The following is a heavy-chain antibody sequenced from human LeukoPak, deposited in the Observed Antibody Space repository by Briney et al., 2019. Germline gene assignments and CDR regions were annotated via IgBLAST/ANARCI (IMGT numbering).Heavy chain of an antibody. V-gene: IGHV5-51*01. CDR3: ARRAYCGGDCTRAYYSYYAMDV. CDR2: IYPGDSDT. J-gene: IGHJ6*02. D-gene: IGHD2-21*02. CDR1: GYTFNTYL. Sequence: GESLKISCQGSGYTFNTYLIVWVRQMPGKGLEWMGTIYPGDSDTRYSPSFQGQVTISADKSITTAYPQWSSLKASDTAVYYCARRAYCGGDCTRAYYSYYAMDVWGQGTTVTVSS.